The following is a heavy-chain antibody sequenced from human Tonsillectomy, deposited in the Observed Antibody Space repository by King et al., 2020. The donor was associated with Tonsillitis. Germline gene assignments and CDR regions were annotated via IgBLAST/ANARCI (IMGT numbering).Heavy chain of an antibody. Sequence: VQLVESGGGLVHPGGSLRLSCAASGFTFSSYAMSWVRQAPGKGLQWVSAISGSGDTTYYEDSVKGRFTIARDNSKNTLYLQMNSLRAEDTAVYYCATEWGGGFDYWGQGILVTVSS. V-gene: IGHV3-23*04. J-gene: IGHJ4*02. D-gene: IGHD3-16*01. CDR3: ATEWGGGFDY. CDR2: ISGSGDTT. CDR1: GFTFSSYA.